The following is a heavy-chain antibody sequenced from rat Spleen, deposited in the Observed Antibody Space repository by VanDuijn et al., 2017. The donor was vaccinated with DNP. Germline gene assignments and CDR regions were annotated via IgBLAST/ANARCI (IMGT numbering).Heavy chain of an antibody. V-gene: IGHV5-46*01. CDR3: ARQDPFDY. Sequence: EVQLVESGGGLVQPGRSMKLSCAASGFTFSSFPMAWVRQAPTKGLEWLATISTTGDYTYYRDSVKGRFTISRDNAKSTLYLQMDSLRSEDTATYYCARQDPFDYWGQGVMVTVSS. CDR1: GFTFSSFP. J-gene: IGHJ2*01. CDR2: ISTTGDYT.